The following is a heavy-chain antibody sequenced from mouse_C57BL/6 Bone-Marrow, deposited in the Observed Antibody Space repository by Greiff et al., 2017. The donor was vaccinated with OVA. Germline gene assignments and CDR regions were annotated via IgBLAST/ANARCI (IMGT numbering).Heavy chain of an antibody. Sequence: EVQLQQSGPELVKPGASVKISCKASGYTFTDYYMNWVKQSHGKSLEWIGDINPNNGGTSYNQKFKGKATLTVDKSSSTAYMELRSLTSEDSAVYYCARREGHYYGSSQYYFDYWGQGTTLTVSS. CDR3: ARREGHYYGSSQYYFDY. V-gene: IGHV1-26*01. CDR2: INPNNGGT. CDR1: GYTFTDYY. J-gene: IGHJ2*01. D-gene: IGHD1-1*01.